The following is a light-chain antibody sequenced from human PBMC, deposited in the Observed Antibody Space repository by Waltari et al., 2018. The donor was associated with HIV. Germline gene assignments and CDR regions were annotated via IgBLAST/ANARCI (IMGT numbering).Light chain of an antibody. J-gene: IGLJ2*01. Sequence: QSALTQPASVSGSPGQSITISCTGTSRDVGRYHLVSWYQQVPGKAPKLMIYEVNKRPSGISNRFSGSKSGNTASLTISGLQADDEADYYCCSYAGSSTLVFGGGTKLTVL. V-gene: IGLV2-23*02. CDR2: EVN. CDR3: CSYAGSSTLV. CDR1: SRDVGRYHL.